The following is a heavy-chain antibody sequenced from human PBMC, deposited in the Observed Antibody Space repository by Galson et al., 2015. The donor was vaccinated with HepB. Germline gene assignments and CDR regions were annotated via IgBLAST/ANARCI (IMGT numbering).Heavy chain of an antibody. D-gene: IGHD3-10*01. CDR3: AKDHYYGSGSYHDAFDI. V-gene: IGHV3-23*01. CDR2: ISGSGGST. Sequence: SLRLSCAASGFTFSSYAMSWVRQAPGKGLEWVSAISGSGGSTYYADSVKGRFTISRDNSKNTLYLQMNSLRAEDTAVYYCAKDHYYGSGSYHDAFDIWGQGTMVTVSS. J-gene: IGHJ3*02. CDR1: GFTFSSYA.